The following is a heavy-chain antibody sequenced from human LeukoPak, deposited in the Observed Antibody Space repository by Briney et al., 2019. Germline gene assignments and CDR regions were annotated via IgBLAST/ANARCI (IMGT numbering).Heavy chain of an antibody. D-gene: IGHD6-19*01. Sequence: ASVKVSCKASGYTFTSYGISWVRQAPGQGLEWMGWISAYNGNTNYAQKLQGRVTMTTDTSTSTAYMELRSLRSDDTAVYYCARAPGATVAGTLVDYWGQGTLVTVSS. V-gene: IGHV1-18*01. CDR1: GYTFTSYG. J-gene: IGHJ4*02. CDR2: ISAYNGNT. CDR3: ARAPGATVAGTLVDY.